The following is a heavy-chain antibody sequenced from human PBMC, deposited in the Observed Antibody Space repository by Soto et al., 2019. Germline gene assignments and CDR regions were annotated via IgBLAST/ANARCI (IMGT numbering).Heavy chain of an antibody. Sequence: GESLKISCKGSGYSFTSYWIGWVRQMPGKGLEWMGITYPGDSDTRYSPSFQGQVTISADKSISTAYLQWSSLKASDTAMYYCARSAPVQYDFWSGSYGMDVWGQGTTVTVSS. CDR2: TYPGDSDT. J-gene: IGHJ6*02. CDR3: ARSAPVQYDFWSGSYGMDV. V-gene: IGHV5-51*01. D-gene: IGHD3-3*01. CDR1: GYSFTSYW.